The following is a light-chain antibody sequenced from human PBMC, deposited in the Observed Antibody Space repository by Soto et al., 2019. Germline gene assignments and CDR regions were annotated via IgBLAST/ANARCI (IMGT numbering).Light chain of an antibody. V-gene: IGLV1-44*01. CDR2: SNN. CDR1: SSNIGSNT. CDR3: AAWDDSLHGSVV. J-gene: IGLJ2*01. Sequence: QSVLTQPPSASGTPGQRVTISCSGSSSNIGSNTVNWYQQLPGTAPKLLIYSNNQRPSWVPDRFSGSKSGTSASLAISGLQSEDEADYYCAAWDDSLHGSVVFGGGTKLTVL.